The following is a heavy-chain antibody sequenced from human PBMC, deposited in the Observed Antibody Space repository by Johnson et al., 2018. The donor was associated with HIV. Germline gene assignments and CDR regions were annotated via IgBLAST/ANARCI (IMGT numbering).Heavy chain of an antibody. CDR2: ISGSGITI. V-gene: IGHV3-11*04. CDR1: GFSFNNYY. Sequence: QVQLVESGGGVVKPGGSLRLSCAASGFSFNNYYMSWIRQAPGKGLEWISYISGSGITIYHADSVKGRFTISRDNAKNSLYLQMNSLRAEDTAVYYCARIRAAAVLDGFDIWGQGTIVSVSS. D-gene: IGHD6-13*01. CDR3: ARIRAAAVLDGFDI. J-gene: IGHJ3*02.